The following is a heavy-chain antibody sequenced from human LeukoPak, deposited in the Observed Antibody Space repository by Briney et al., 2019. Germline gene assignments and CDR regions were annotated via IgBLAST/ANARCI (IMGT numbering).Heavy chain of an antibody. D-gene: IGHD3-10*01. CDR3: ATDNSYGSGSYYT. Sequence: PSETLSLTCTVSGGSNRSYYWNWIRQPPGKGLEWSGYIYYSGNTNYNPSLKSRVTISVDTSKNQFSLKLSSVTAADTAVYYCATDNSYGSGSYYTWGQGTLVIVSS. CDR2: IYYSGNT. J-gene: IGHJ4*02. V-gene: IGHV4-59*01. CDR1: GGSNRSYY.